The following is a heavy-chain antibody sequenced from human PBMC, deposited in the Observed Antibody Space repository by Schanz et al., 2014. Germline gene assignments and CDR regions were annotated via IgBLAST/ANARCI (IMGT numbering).Heavy chain of an antibody. CDR2: INPTGGST. CDR1: GYTFISYF. V-gene: IGHV1-46*01. D-gene: IGHD5-12*01. CDR3: ARAAYGGYTSTPLRY. Sequence: QVQLVQSGAEVKKPGASVKVSCKASGYTFISYFIHWVRQAPGQGLEWMGIINPTGGSTSYAQRFQGRVTVTRATSTSTVYMELSSLRSEATAVYYCARAAYGGYTSTPLRYWGQGTLVTVSS. J-gene: IGHJ4*02.